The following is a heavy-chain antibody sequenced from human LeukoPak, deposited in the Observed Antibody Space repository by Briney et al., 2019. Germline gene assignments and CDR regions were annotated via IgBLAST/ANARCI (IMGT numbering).Heavy chain of an antibody. CDR1: GFVFSTYG. V-gene: IGHV3-33*01. CDR2: IWDDGSNQ. CDR3: VRDSDDYYWALDF. Sequence: GGSLRLSCAASGFVFSTYGMHWVCQAPGKGLEWVAVIWDDGSNQYYVDSVRGRFTISRDNSKNTLYLQMNSLRAEDTAVYYCVRDSDDYYWALDFWGQGTPVTVSS. D-gene: IGHD3-10*01. J-gene: IGHJ4*02.